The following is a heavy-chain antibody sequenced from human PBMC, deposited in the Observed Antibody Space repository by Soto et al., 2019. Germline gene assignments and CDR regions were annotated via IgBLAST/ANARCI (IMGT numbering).Heavy chain of an antibody. D-gene: IGHD2-15*01. Sequence: SETLSLTCTVSGGSITSYYWSWIRQSPGKGLEWIGYMYYSGTTNYNPSLKSRVTISVDTSKNQFSLKLSSVTAADTAVYYCARRSGQYCSCGSCYLYFDPWGQGTLVTVSS. CDR2: MYYSGTT. CDR1: GGSITSYY. J-gene: IGHJ5*02. CDR3: ARRSGQYCSCGSCYLYFDP. V-gene: IGHV4-59*08.